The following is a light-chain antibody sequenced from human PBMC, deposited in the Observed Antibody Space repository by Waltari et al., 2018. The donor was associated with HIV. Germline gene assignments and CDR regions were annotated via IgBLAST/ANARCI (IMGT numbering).Light chain of an antibody. V-gene: IGLV2-14*01. CDR2: EVV. Sequence: QSALTQPASVAGSPGQSITISCTGSSSDVGFYNYVSWYHQHPVKDPNLRIYEVVNRHSGGYNRFSGPKCGNTASLLIFGLRAEDESYYVCSAYTSGNTLLFGGGTKLTVI. CDR1: SSDVGFYNY. J-gene: IGLJ3*02. CDR3: SAYTSGNTLL.